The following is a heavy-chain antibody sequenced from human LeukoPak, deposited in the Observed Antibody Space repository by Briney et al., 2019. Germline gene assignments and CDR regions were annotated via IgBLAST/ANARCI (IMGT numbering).Heavy chain of an antibody. V-gene: IGHV3-20*04. D-gene: IGHD3-22*01. Sequence: GGSLRLSCAASGFTFDDYAMSWVRQAPGKGLEWVSGINWNGGSTGYADSVKGRFTISRENAKNSLYLQMNSLRAGDTAVYYCARVGSDSRSSYFDYWGQGTLVTVSS. CDR2: INWNGGST. J-gene: IGHJ4*02. CDR1: GFTFDDYA. CDR3: ARVGSDSRSSYFDY.